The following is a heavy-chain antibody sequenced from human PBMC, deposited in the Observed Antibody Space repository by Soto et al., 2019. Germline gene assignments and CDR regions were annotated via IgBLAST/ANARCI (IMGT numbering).Heavy chain of an antibody. CDR3: TKGAVEAAHI. V-gene: IGHV3-30*18. D-gene: IGHD2-15*01. Sequence: PGGSLRLSCAASGFTFSSYGMHWVRQAPGKGLEWVAVISYDGSTKYYADSVKGRFTISRDNSKNTLYLQMNSLRAEDTAVYYCTKGAVEAAHIWGQGTMVSVSS. CDR1: GFTFSSYG. J-gene: IGHJ3*02. CDR2: ISYDGSTK.